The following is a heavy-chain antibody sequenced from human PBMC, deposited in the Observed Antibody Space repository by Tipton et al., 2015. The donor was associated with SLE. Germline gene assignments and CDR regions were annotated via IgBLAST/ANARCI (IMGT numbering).Heavy chain of an antibody. Sequence: TLSLTCTVSGGSIYSFYWPWVLQPAGKGLEWIGHFHSSGIFNYNPSLKSRVTMSGDTSKNQLSLKLNAVTAADTAVYYCARTAVLAAIMMDVWGQGTTVTVSS. CDR2: FHSSGIF. D-gene: IGHD3-3*02. V-gene: IGHV4-4*07. J-gene: IGHJ6*02. CDR1: GGSIYSFY. CDR3: ARTAVLAAIMMDV.